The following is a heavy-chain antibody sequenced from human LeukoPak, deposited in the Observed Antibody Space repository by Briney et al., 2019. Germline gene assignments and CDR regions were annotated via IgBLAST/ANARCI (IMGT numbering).Heavy chain of an antibody. CDR3: ARGNIVVVPAENWFDP. Sequence: ASVKVSCKASGYTFTSYYMHWVRQAPGQGLEWMGIINPSGGSTSYAQKFQGRVTMTRDTSISTAYMELSRLRSDDTAVYYCARGNIVVVPAENWFDPWGQGTLVTVSS. J-gene: IGHJ5*02. D-gene: IGHD2-2*01. CDR2: INPSGGST. V-gene: IGHV1-46*01. CDR1: GYTFTSYY.